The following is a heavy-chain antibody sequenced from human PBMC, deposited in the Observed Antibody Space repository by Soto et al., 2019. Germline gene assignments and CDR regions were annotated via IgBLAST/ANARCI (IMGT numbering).Heavy chain of an antibody. CDR3: AKDRGGTTVHY. D-gene: IGHD4-17*01. CDR1: GFTFSSYA. J-gene: IGHJ4*02. CDR2: ISYDGTNK. Sequence: QVQLVESGGGVVQPGRSLRLSCTVSGFTFSSYAMHWVRQAPGKGLEWVAVISYDGTNKYYADSVKDRFTISRDNSKKTLYLQMNSLRVEDTALYYCAKDRGGTTVHYWGQGTLVTVSS. V-gene: IGHV3-30*18.